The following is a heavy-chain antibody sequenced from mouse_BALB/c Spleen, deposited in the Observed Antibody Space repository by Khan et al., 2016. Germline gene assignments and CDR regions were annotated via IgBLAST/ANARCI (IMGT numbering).Heavy chain of an antibody. Sequence: QVQLKESGPGLVAPSQSLSITCTVSGFSLTSYGVNWVRQPPGKGLAWLGMIWGDGSTDYNSALKSRLSITKANSNSQVFLKMNSLETEETARYYCARVWGDYWGQGTSVTVSS. CDR2: IWGDGST. CDR1: GFSLTSYG. D-gene: IGHD1-1*02. CDR3: ARVWGDY. J-gene: IGHJ4*01. V-gene: IGHV2-6-7*01.